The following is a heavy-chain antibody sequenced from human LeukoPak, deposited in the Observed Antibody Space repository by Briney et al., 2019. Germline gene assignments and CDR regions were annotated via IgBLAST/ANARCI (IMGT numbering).Heavy chain of an antibody. V-gene: IGHV4-34*01. CDR1: GGSFSGYY. J-gene: IGHJ4*02. CDR3: AKTPGGGTDY. CDR2: INHSGGT. D-gene: IGHD1-14*01. Sequence: SETLSLTCAVYGGSFSGYYWSWIRQPPGKGLEWIGEINHSGGTNYDPSLKSRVTISVDTSKNQFSLKLSSVTAADTAVYYCAKTPGGGTDYWGQGTLVTVSS.